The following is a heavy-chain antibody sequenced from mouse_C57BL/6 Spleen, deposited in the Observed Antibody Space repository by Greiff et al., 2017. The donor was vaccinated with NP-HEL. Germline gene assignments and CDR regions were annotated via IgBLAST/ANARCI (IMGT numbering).Heavy chain of an antibody. V-gene: IGHV1-80*01. CDR2: IYPGDGDT. CDR3: ARGWDYYPFAY. Sequence: QVQLQQPGAELVKPGASVKISCKASGYAFSSYWMNWVKQRPGKGLEWIGQIYPGDGDTNYNGKFKGKATLTADKSSSTAYMQLSSLTSEDSAVYFCARGWDYYPFAYWGQGTLVTVSA. CDR1: GYAFSSYW. D-gene: IGHD1-1*01. J-gene: IGHJ3*01.